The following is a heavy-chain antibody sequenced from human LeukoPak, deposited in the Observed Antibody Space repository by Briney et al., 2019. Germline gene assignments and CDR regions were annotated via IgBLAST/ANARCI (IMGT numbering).Heavy chain of an antibody. V-gene: IGHV1-18*01. CDR1: GYTFTSYG. CDR2: ISAYNGNT. CDR3: ARGTSRIAATAPYDY. D-gene: IGHD6-13*01. J-gene: IGHJ4*02. Sequence: GASVKVSCKASGYTFTSYGISWVRQAPGQGLEWMGWISAYNGNTNYAQKLQGRVTMTTDTSTSTAYMELRSLRSDDTAVCYCARGTSRIAATAPYDYWGQGTLVTVSS.